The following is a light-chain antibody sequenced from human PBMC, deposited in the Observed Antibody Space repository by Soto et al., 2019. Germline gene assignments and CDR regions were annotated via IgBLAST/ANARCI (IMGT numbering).Light chain of an antibody. J-gene: IGLJ2*01. Sequence: QSALTQPRSVSGSPGRSVTISCTGTSSDVGGYNYVSWYQQHPGKAPKLMIYDVSERPSGVPDRFSGSKSGNTASLTISGLQAEDEADYYCCSYVGSYSVVFGGGTKVTVL. CDR2: DVS. V-gene: IGLV2-11*01. CDR3: CSYVGSYSVV. CDR1: SSDVGGYNY.